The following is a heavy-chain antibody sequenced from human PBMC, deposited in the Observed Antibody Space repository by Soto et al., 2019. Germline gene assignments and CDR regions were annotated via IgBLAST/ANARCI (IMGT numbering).Heavy chain of an antibody. V-gene: IGHV3-15*07. D-gene: IGHD3-22*01. CDR2: IKSKTDGGTT. Sequence: WIRQPPGKGLEWVGRIKSKTDGGTTDYAAPVKGRFTISRDDSKNTLYLQMNSLKTEDTAVYYCTIPALGDYYDSSGYYYGNAFDIWGQGTMVT. J-gene: IGHJ3*02. CDR3: TIPALGDYYDSSGYYYGNAFDI.